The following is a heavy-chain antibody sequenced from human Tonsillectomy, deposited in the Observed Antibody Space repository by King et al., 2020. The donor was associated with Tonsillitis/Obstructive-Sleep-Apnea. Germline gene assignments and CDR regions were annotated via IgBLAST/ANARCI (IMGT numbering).Heavy chain of an antibody. CDR1: GFSFNRLD. V-gene: IGHV3-13*04. J-gene: IGHJ4*02. CDR2: VGASGVT. CDR3: GRGSKFDSLSGHPIFDH. D-gene: IGHD3-9*01. Sequence: VQLVESGGGLVQPGGSLRLSCSASGFSFNRLDMHWVRQVPGKGLEWVSAVGASGVTYYSGSVKGRLIISKENANNSLYLLLNSLRAGDTAVYYCGRGSKFDSLSGHPIFDHWGQGTLVTVSS.